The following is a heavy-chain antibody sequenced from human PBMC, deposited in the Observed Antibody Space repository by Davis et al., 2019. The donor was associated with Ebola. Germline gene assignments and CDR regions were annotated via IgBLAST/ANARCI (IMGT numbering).Heavy chain of an antibody. J-gene: IGHJ4*02. CDR1: GFTFSSYG. Sequence: PGGSLRLSCAASGFTFSSYGMHWVRQAPGKGLEWVAVISYDGSNKYYADSVKGRFTISRDNSKNTLYLQMNSLRAEDTAVYYCANSGGQLLRPSPFDYWGQGTLVTVSS. CDR3: ANSGGQLLRPSPFDY. D-gene: IGHD2-2*01. CDR2: ISYDGSNK. V-gene: IGHV3-30*18.